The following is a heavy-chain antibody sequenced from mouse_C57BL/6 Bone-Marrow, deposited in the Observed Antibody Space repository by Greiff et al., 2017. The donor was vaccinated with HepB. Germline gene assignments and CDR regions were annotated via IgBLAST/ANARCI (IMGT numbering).Heavy chain of an antibody. V-gene: IGHV2-2*01. D-gene: IGHD1-1*01. CDR3: ARNPGSSPYWYFDV. J-gene: IGHJ1*03. Sequence: VKLQQSGPGLVQPSQSLSITCTVSGFSLTSYGVHWVRQSPGKGLEWLGVIWSGGSTDYNAAFISRLSISKDNSKSQVFFKMNSLQADDTAIYYCARNPGSSPYWYFDVWGTGTTVTVSS. CDR1: GFSLTSYG. CDR2: IWSGGST.